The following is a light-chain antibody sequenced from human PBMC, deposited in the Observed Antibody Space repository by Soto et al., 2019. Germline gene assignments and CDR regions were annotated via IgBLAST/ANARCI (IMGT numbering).Light chain of an antibody. CDR2: EVS. Sequence: QSVLTQPASVSGSPGQSITISCTGTSSDVGAYNYVSWYQQHPDKAPKLMIFEVSDRPSGVPNRFSGSNSGNTASLTISGLQAEDEADYFCSSYTSNSTLVFGGGTKLTVL. CDR3: SSYTSNSTLV. V-gene: IGLV2-14*01. J-gene: IGLJ3*02. CDR1: SSDVGAYNY.